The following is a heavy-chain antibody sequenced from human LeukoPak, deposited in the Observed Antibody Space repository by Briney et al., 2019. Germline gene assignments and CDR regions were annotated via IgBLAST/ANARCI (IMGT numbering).Heavy chain of an antibody. V-gene: IGHV1-2*02. CDR1: GYTFTGYY. CDR3: ARVEGIAVAGNDY. D-gene: IGHD6-19*01. Sequence: VASVKVSCKASGYTFTGYYMHWVRQAPGQGFEWMGWINPNSGGTNYAQKFQGRVTMTRDTSISTAYMELSRLRSDDTAVYYCARVEGIAVAGNDYWGQGTLVTVSS. CDR2: INPNSGGT. J-gene: IGHJ4*02.